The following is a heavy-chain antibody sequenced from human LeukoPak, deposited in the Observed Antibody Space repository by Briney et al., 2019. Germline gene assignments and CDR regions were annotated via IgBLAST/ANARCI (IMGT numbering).Heavy chain of an antibody. D-gene: IGHD7-27*01. J-gene: IGHJ4*02. CDR1: GFTVSSNY. CDR3: ARESTTDGDF. V-gene: IGHV3-53*01. CDR2: IYSGGNT. Sequence: GSLRLSCAASGFTVSSNYMNWVRQAPGRGLAWLSVIYSGGNTYYADSVKGRFTISGDNSKSTLYLQMNSLRAEDTAVYYCARESTTDGDFWGQGTLVTVSS.